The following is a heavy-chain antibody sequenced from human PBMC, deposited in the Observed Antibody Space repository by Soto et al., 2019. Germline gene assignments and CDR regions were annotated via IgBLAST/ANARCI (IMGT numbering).Heavy chain of an antibody. CDR2: IYYSGST. J-gene: IGHJ6*02. V-gene: IGHV4-59*01. D-gene: IGHD6-13*01. Sequence: SETLSLTCTVSGGSISSYYWSWIRQPPGKGLEWIGYIYYSGSTNYNPSLKSRVTISVDTSKNQFSLKLSSVTAADTAVYYCARKVAAAGNYYYGMDVSGQGTTVTVSS. CDR1: GGSISSYY. CDR3: ARKVAAAGNYYYGMDV.